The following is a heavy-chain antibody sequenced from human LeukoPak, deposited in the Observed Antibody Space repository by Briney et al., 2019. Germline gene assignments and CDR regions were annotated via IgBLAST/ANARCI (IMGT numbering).Heavy chain of an antibody. D-gene: IGHD6-19*01. CDR1: GFIFSSYA. CDR2: INDVGDRA. V-gene: IGHV3-64D*06. J-gene: IGHJ4*02. CDR3: VKDRSWGGSGWYFDY. Sequence: GGSLRLSCSSSGFIFSSYAMHWVRQAPGKGLEHISLINDVGDRAYYADSVTGRFTISRDNPKNTLYLQMSSQRAEDTAVYYCVKDRSWGGSGWYFDYWGQGTLVTVSS.